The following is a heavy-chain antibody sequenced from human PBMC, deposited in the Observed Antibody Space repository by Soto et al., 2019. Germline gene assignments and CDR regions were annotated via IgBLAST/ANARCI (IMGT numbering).Heavy chain of an antibody. V-gene: IGHV4-34*01. CDR1: GGSFSGYY. J-gene: IGHJ4*02. CDR3: ARGPVQGRPAAIAGHFDY. CDR2: INHSGST. Sequence: SETLSLTCAVYGGSFSGYYWSWIRQPPGKGLEWIGEINHSGSTNYNPSLKSRVTISVDTSKNQFSLKLSSVTAADTAVYYCARGPVQGRPAAIAGHFDYWGQGTLVTVSS. D-gene: IGHD2-2*01.